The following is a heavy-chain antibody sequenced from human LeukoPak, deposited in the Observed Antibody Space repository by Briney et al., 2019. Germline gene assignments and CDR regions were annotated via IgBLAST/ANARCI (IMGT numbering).Heavy chain of an antibody. J-gene: IGHJ3*02. V-gene: IGHV3-20*04. D-gene: IGHD5-12*01. CDR2: INWNGGST. CDR3: ARDPKIRKDAFDI. CDR1: GFTFDDYG. Sequence: GGSLRLSCAASGFTFDDYGMSWVCQVPGKGLEWVSGINWNGGSTGNADSVKGRFTISRDNAKDSLYLQMNSLRGEDTAVYYCARDPKIRKDAFDIWGQGTMVTVSS.